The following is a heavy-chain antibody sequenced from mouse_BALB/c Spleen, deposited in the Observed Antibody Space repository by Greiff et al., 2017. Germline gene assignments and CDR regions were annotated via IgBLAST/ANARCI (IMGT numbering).Heavy chain of an antibody. CDR3: ARGGYYDYFYYAMDY. CDR2: INSNGGST. Sequence: DVMLVESGGGLVQPGGSLKLSCAASGFTFSSYGMSWVRQTPDKRLELVATINSNGGSTYYPDSVKGRFTISRDNAKNTLYLQMSSLKSEDTAMYYCARGGYYDYFYYAMDYWGQGTSVTVSS. V-gene: IGHV5-6-3*01. D-gene: IGHD2-4*01. CDR1: GFTFSSYG. J-gene: IGHJ4*01.